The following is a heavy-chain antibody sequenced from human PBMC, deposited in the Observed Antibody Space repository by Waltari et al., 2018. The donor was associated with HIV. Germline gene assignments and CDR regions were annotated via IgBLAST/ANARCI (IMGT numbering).Heavy chain of an antibody. Sequence: EVQLVESGGGLVKPGGSLRLSCEATGSTLSSDWITWVRQAPGKGLEWVANIKEDGSEKGYVDSVKGRFTISRDNAKNSVYLQMNSLRAEDTAVYYCARSRSDAFDLWGQGTMVTVSS. CDR1: GSTLSSDW. V-gene: IGHV3-7*01. J-gene: IGHJ3*01. CDR2: IKEDGSEK. CDR3: ARSRSDAFDL.